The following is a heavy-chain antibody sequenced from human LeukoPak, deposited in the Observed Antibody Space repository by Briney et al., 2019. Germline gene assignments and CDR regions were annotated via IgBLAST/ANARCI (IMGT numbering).Heavy chain of an antibody. J-gene: IGHJ5*02. CDR1: GFTFSSCW. CDR2: INSDGSST. CDR3: ARDRGDGYNENWFDP. D-gene: IGHD5-24*01. Sequence: GGSLRLSCAASGFTFSSCWMHWVRQAPGKGLVWVSRINSDGSSTSYADSVKGRFTISRDNAKNTLYLQMNSLRAEDTAVYYCARDRGDGYNENWFDPWGQGTLVTVSS. V-gene: IGHV3-74*01.